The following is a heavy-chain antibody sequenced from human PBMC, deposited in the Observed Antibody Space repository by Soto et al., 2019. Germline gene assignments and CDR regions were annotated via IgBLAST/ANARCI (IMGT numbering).Heavy chain of an antibody. CDR3: ARSSIKPQVFMYPFDS. J-gene: IGHJ4*02. CDR2: IYYSGNT. CDR1: GDSISSGDYY. V-gene: IGHV4-30-4*01. D-gene: IGHD3-3*01. Sequence: SETLSLTCTVSGDSISSGDYYWSWIRQPPGKGLEWIGCIYYSGNTYYNPSLKRRFSISVDTSKNQFSLRLNSVTAADTAVYYCARSSIKPQVFMYPFDSWSQGTLVTVS.